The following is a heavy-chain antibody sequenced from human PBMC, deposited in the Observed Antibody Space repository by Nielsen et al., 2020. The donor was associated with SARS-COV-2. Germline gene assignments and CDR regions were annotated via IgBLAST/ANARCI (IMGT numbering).Heavy chain of an antibody. J-gene: IGHJ4*02. CDR3: ARDRDSSGWYSRLNY. D-gene: IGHD6-19*01. CDR2: INPNSGGT. V-gene: IGHV1-2*06. Sequence: ASVKVSCTASGYTFTGYYMHWVRQAPGQGLEWMGRINPNSGGTNYAQKFQGRVTMTRDTSISAAYMELSRLRSDDTAVYYCARDRDSSGWYSRLNYWGQGTLVTVSS. CDR1: GYTFTGYY.